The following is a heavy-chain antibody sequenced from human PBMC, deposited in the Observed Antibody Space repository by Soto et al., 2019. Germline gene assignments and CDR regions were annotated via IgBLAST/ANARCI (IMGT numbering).Heavy chain of an antibody. Sequence: GGSLRLSCAASGFTFSTYCMNWVRQAPGKGLEWVSSISATCTYIYYADSVKGRFSISRDNAKNSRYLQINSLRAEDTAVYYFVREFSRIVRATADAFDVWGQGTMATVSS. CDR2: ISATCTYI. CDR1: GFTFSTYC. D-gene: IGHD1-26*01. V-gene: IGHV3-21*01. J-gene: IGHJ3*01. CDR3: VREFSRIVRATADAFDV.